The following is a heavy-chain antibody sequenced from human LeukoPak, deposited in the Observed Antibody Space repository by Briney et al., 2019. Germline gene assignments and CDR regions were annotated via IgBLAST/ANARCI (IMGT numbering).Heavy chain of an antibody. V-gene: IGHV1-58*02. D-gene: IGHD6-13*01. CDR1: GFTFTSSA. CDR2: IVVGSGNT. CDR3: AADSLYQYSSSWYAFDI. J-gene: IGHJ3*02. Sequence: GASVKVSCKASGFTFTSSAMQWVRQARGQRLEWIGWIVVGSGNTNYAQKFQERVTITRDMSTSTAYMELSSLRSEDTAVYYCAADSLYQYSSSWYAFDIWGQGTMVTVSS.